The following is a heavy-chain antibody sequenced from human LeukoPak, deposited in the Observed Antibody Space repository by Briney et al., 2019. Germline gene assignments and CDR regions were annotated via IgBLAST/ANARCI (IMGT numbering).Heavy chain of an antibody. J-gene: IGHJ2*01. D-gene: IGHD2-15*01. CDR3: ARRVVVCSGSSCYHHWYFDL. V-gene: IGHV5-51*01. CDR2: IYPGDSDT. Sequence: GESLKISCKGSGYSFTRYWIGWVRQMPGKGLEWMGIIYPGDSDTRYSPSFQGQVTISADKSISTAFLQWSSLKASDTAMYYCARRVVVCSGSSCYHHWYFDLWGRGTLVTVSS. CDR1: GYSFTRYW.